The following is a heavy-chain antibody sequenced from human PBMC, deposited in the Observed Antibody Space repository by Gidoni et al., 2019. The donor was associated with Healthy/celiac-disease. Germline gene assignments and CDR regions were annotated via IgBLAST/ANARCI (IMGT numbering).Heavy chain of an antibody. V-gene: IGHV3-48*03. D-gene: IGHD3-16*02. J-gene: IGHJ5*02. CDR1: GFPFRSYE. Sequence: EVQLVESGGGLVQPGGSLSLSCAASGFPFRSYELNWVRQAPGKGLEWVSYISSSGSTIYYADSVKGRFTISRDNAKNSLYLQMNSLRAEDTAVYYCARGDDYVWGSYRYSWFDPWGQGTLVTVSS. CDR3: ARGDDYVWGSYRYSWFDP. CDR2: ISSSGSTI.